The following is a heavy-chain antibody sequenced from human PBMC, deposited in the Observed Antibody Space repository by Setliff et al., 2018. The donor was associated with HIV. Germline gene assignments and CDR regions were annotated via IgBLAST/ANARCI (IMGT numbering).Heavy chain of an antibody. CDR1: GVSISSSSYF. J-gene: IGHJ3*01. CDR2: IYFSGST. Sequence: SETLSLTCAVSGVSISSSSYFWGWIRRPPGTGLDWIGSIYFSGSTYYNPSLESRVTISMDTSKNQFSLRLTSVTAADTAVYYCARVQMAYAAFDVWGQGTTVTVSS. CDR3: ARVQMAYAAFDV. D-gene: IGHD4-17*01. V-gene: IGHV4-39*01.